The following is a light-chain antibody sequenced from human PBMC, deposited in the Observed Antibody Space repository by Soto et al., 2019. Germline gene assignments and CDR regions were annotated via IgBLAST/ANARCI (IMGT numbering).Light chain of an antibody. J-gene: IGLJ1*01. CDR2: DVT. CDR3: GSITRSSTSV. V-gene: IGLV2-14*01. CDR1: NSDSGGFEY. Sequence: QSALSQPASVSGSPGQSITISCTGTNSDSGGFEYVSWYQHQPGKAPKLIIYDVTKRPSGVSNRFSGSKSGSTASLTISGIQAEDEGDYYCGSITRSSTSVFGTGTKVTVL.